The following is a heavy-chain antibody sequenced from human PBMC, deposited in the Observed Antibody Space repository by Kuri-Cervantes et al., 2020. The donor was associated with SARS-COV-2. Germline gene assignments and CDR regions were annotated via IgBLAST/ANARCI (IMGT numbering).Heavy chain of an antibody. Sequence: SETLSLTCTVSGGSISSYYWSWIRQPPGKGPEWIGYIYYSGSTNYNPSLKSRVTISVDTSKNQFSLKLSSVTAADTAVYYCARERGGQWLVRLGYFDYWGQGTLVTVSS. CDR1: GGSISSYY. CDR3: ARERGGQWLVRLGYFDY. CDR2: IYYSGST. V-gene: IGHV4-59*01. D-gene: IGHD6-19*01. J-gene: IGHJ4*02.